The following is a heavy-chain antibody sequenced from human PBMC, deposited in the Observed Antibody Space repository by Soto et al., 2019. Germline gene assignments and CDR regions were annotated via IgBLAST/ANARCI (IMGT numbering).Heavy chain of an antibody. J-gene: IGHJ3*02. V-gene: IGHV3-23*01. CDR2: ISGSGGST. CDR1: GLTFSSYA. Sequence: GGSLRLSCAASGLTFSSYAMSWVRQAPGKGLEWVPAISGSGGSTYYADSVKGRFTISRDNSKNTLYLQMNSLRAEDTAIYYCAKDPTHHAFDIWGQGTMVTVSS. CDR3: AKDPTHHAFDI.